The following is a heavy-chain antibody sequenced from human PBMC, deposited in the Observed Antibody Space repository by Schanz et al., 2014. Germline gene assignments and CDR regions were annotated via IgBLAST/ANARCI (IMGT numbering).Heavy chain of an antibody. CDR3: AGAFDSSGYYFDY. J-gene: IGHJ4*02. V-gene: IGHV1-46*03. D-gene: IGHD3-22*01. CDR1: GYTLSAYS. Sequence: QVQLEQSGAEVKKPGASVKVSCKASGYTLSAYSLHWVRQAPGQGLEWMGIVNPSVRGTHFAREFQGRVTVTSDTSTSTVYMELSGLRSEDTAVYYCAGAFDSSGYYFDYWGQGTLXTVSS. CDR2: VNPSVRGT.